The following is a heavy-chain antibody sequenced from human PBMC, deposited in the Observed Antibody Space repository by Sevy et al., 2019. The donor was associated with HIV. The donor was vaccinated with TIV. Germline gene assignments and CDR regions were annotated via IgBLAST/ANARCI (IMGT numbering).Heavy chain of an antibody. V-gene: IGHV3-23*01. Sequence: GGSLRLSCAASGFTFSSYAMSWLRQAPGKGLEWVSAISGSGGSTYYADSVKGRFTISRDNSKNTLYLQMNSLRAEDTAVYYCASGGFYYDSSGYYVNYWGQGTLVTVSS. CDR1: GFTFSSYA. CDR3: ASGGFYYDSSGYYVNY. CDR2: ISGSGGST. D-gene: IGHD3-22*01. J-gene: IGHJ4*02.